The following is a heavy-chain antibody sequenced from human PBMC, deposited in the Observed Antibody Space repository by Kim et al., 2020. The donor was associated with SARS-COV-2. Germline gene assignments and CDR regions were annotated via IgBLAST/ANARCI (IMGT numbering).Heavy chain of an antibody. Sequence: SVKVSCKSSGGTFSSYAITWVRQAPGQGLEWMGGIIPIFGTTNYAQKFQGRVTITADESTSTAYMELSSLRSEDTAVYYCAREIASRDSGSATHGLYGMDVWGQGTTVTVSS. CDR3: AREIASRDSGSATHGLYGMDV. V-gene: IGHV1-69*13. D-gene: IGHD3-10*01. J-gene: IGHJ6*02. CDR2: IIPIFGTT. CDR1: GGTFSSYA.